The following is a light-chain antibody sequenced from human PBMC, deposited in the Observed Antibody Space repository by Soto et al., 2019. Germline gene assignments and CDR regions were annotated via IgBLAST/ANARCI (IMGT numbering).Light chain of an antibody. V-gene: IGLV2-14*01. J-gene: IGLJ1*01. CDR3: SSYTSSSTRV. Sequence: SLLAQPSPPSGSPGPAVTLSRPGTNSDVGGYNYVSWYQQHPGKAPKLMISDVNNRPSGVSNRFSGSKSGNTASLTISGLQAEDEADYYCSSYTSSSTRVFGTGTRSPS. CDR1: NSDVGGYNY. CDR2: DVN.